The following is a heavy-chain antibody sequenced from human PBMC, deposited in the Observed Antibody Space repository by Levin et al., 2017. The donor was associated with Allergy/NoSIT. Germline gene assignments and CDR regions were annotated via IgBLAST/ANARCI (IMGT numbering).Heavy chain of an antibody. V-gene: IGHV2-70*04. Sequence: GSGPTLVKPTQTLTLTCTFSGFSLKTTGMRVGWIRQPPGKALEWLTRIDWDDNKFFSTSLKTRLTISKDTFKNQVVLTMTNMDPVDTATYYCARASSLYTSSFDSWGQGTLVTVSS. CDR1: GFSLKTTGMR. CDR2: IDWDDNK. J-gene: IGHJ4*02. CDR3: ARASSLYTSSFDS. D-gene: IGHD6-19*01.